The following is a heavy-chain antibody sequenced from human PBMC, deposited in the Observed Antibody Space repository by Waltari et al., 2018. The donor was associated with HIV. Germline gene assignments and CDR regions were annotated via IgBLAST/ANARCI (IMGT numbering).Heavy chain of an antibody. J-gene: IGHJ6*02. D-gene: IGHD2-2*01. CDR3: AREVVPAASPGVDV. Sequence: QLQLQESGPGLVKPSETLSLTCTVSGGSISSSSYYWGWIRQPPGKGLEWIGSIYYSGSTYYNPSLKSRVTISVDTSKNQFSLKLSSVTAADTAVYYCAREVVPAASPGVDVWGQGTTVTVSS. CDR2: IYYSGST. CDR1: GGSISSSSYY. V-gene: IGHV4-39*07.